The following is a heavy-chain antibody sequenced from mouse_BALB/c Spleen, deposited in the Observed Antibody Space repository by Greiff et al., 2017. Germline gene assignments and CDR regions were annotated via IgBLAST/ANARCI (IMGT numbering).Heavy chain of an antibody. V-gene: IGHV2-9*02. D-gene: IGHD4-1*01. CDR1: GFSLTSYG. CDR2: IWAGGST. J-gene: IGHJ3*01. CDR3: ARANWEFAY. Sequence: VQGVESGPGLVAPSQSLSITCTVSGFSLTSYGVHWVRQPPGKGLEWLGVIWAGGSTNYNSALMSRLSISKDNSKSQVFLKMNSLQTDDTAMYYCARANWEFAYWGQGTLVTVSA.